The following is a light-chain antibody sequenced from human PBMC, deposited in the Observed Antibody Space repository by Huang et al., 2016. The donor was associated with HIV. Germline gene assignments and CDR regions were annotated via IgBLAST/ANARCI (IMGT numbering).Light chain of an antibody. V-gene: IGKV3-11*01. J-gene: IGKJ2*01. CDR1: QSVSSY. CDR3: QQRSNWPPYT. CDR2: DAS. Sequence: EIVLTQSPDILSLSPGERATLSCRASQSVSSYLAWYQQKPGQAPRLLIYDASNRATGIPARFSGSGSGTDCTLTISSLEPEDFAVYYCQQRSNWPPYTFGQGTKLEIK.